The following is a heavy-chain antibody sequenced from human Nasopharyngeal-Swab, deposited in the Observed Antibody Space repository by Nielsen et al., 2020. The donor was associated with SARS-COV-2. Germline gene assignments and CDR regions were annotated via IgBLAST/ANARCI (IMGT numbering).Heavy chain of an antibody. J-gene: IGHJ3*01. CDR3: AKLAMVRGPLDAFDV. CDR1: GFTFSNYG. V-gene: IGHV3-30*18. D-gene: IGHD3-10*01. Sequence: GGSLRLSCVASGFTFSNYGIHWVRQAPGKGLEWVAVVSYDGSVKNYADSVKGRFTISRDNSMNTLYLQMNSLRTEDTGLYYCAKLAMVRGPLDAFDVWGHGTLVTV. CDR2: VSYDGSVK.